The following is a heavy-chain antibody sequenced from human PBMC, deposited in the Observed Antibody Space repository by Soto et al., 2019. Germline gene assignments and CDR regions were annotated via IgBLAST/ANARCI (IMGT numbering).Heavy chain of an antibody. V-gene: IGHV4-4*02. CDR3: ARVADYDYVWGSYRYTHFDY. J-gene: IGHJ4*02. D-gene: IGHD3-16*02. Sequence: TSETLSLTCAVSGGSISSSNWWSWVRQPPGKGLEWIGEIYHSGSTNYNPSLKSRVTISVDKSKNQFSLKLSSVTAADTAVYYCARVADYDYVWGSYRYTHFDYWGQGTLVTVSS. CDR2: IYHSGST. CDR1: GGSISSSNW.